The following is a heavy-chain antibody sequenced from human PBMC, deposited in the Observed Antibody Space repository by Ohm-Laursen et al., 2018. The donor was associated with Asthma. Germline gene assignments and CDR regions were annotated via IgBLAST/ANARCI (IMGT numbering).Heavy chain of an antibody. CDR3: ARIGPEWELPGREYSLHH. CDR2: ISTASSFI. D-gene: IGHD1-26*01. Sequence: SLRLSCSASGYTFSRYSIHWVRQIPGKGLAWVAAISTASSFIYYAHSVRGRFTTSRDNARNSVYLQMNSLRAEDTALYYCARIGPEWELPGREYSLHHWGEGTLVTVPS. V-gene: IGHV3-21*01. J-gene: IGHJ1*01. CDR1: GYTFSRYS.